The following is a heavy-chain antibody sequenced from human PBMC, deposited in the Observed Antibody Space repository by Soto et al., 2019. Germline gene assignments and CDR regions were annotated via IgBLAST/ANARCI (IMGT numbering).Heavy chain of an antibody. CDR1: GFTFSSYA. V-gene: IGHV3-23*01. D-gene: IGHD2-15*01. Sequence: EVQLLESGGGLVQPGGSLRLSCAASGFTFSSYAMSWVRQAPGKGLEWVSAISGSGGSTYYADSVKGRFTISRDNSKNTLYLQMNSLRAEDTAVYYCAKDRGYCSGGSCYFWFPYYFDYWGQGTLVTVSS. CDR2: ISGSGGST. J-gene: IGHJ4*02. CDR3: AKDRGYCSGGSCYFWFPYYFDY.